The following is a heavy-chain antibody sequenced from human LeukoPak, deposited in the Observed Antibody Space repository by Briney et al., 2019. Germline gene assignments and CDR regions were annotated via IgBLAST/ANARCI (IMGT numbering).Heavy chain of an antibody. J-gene: IGHJ6*02. CDR1: GGSISSYY. CDR2: IYYSGST. Sequence: PSETLSLTCTVSGGSISSYYWSWIRQPPGRGLEWIGYIYYSGSTNYNPSLKSRVTISVDTSKNQSSLKLSSVTAADTAVYYCARGTQLELRAYYYGMDVWGQGTTVTVSS. V-gene: IGHV4-59*01. CDR3: ARGTQLELRAYYYGMDV. D-gene: IGHD1-7*01.